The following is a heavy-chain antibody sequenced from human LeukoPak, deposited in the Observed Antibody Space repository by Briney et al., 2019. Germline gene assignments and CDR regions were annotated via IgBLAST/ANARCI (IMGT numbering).Heavy chain of an antibody. CDR1: GYTFTSYG. V-gene: IGHV1-18*01. CDR3: ARVGAAGPNWFDP. J-gene: IGHJ5*02. CDR2: ISAYNGNT. D-gene: IGHD6-13*01. Sequence: ASVKVSCKASGYTFTSYGISWVRQAPGQGLEWMGWISAYNGNTNYAQKLQGRVTMTTDTSTSIAYMQLRSLRSDDTAVCYCARVGAAGPNWFDPWGQGTLVTVSS.